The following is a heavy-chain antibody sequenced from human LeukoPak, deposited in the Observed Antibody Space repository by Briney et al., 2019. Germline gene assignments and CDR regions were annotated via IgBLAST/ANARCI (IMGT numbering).Heavy chain of an antibody. CDR2: ISCSWVGT. J-gene: IGHJ4*02. CDR3: EKNGRDDHDKYFFDF. V-gene: IGHV3-23*01. Sequence: PGGPLTLPCAASGFTLPNCSMGWVRQAPGVGLEGVWGISCSWVGTNYADPVKARFTISRDNYKNILHLPMNSLRAEDTAVYSCEKNGRDDHDKYFFDFWGQGTLVSVSS. CDR1: GFTLPNCS. D-gene: IGHD3-9*01.